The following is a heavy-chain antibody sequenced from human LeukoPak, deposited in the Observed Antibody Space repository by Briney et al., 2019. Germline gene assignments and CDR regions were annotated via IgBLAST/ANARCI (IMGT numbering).Heavy chain of an antibody. Sequence: GESLKISCKGSGYSFTSYWIGWVRQMPGKGLEWMGTIYPGDSDTRYSPSFQGQVTISADKSISTAYLQWSSLKASDTAMYYCARRGIAAAGTRSSYGMDVWGQGTTVTVSS. D-gene: IGHD6-13*01. CDR1: GYSFTSYW. J-gene: IGHJ6*02. CDR2: IYPGDSDT. CDR3: ARRGIAAAGTRSSYGMDV. V-gene: IGHV5-51*01.